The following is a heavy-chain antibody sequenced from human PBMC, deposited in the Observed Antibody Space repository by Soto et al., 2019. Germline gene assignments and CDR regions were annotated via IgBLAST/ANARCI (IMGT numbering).Heavy chain of an antibody. CDR1: GFTFSSYA. J-gene: IGHJ6*03. Sequence: GGSLRLSCAASGFTFSSYAMSWVRQAQGKGLEWVSAISGSGGSTYYADSVKGRFTISRDNSKNTLYLQMNSLRAEDTAVYYCAKDFPFWSGSSPWDYYYYMDVWGKGTTVTVSS. V-gene: IGHV3-23*01. CDR2: ISGSGGST. D-gene: IGHD3-3*01. CDR3: AKDFPFWSGSSPWDYYYYMDV.